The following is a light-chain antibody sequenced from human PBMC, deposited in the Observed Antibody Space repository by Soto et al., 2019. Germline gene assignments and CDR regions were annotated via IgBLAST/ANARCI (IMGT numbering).Light chain of an antibody. V-gene: IGKV3-11*01. CDR2: DAS. Sequence: EIVLTQSPGTLSLSPGEGATLSCRASQSVSSYLAWYQQKPGQAPRLLIYDASNRATGIPARFSGSGSGTDFTLTISSLEPEDFAVYYCEQRSNWPVTFGLGTMV. J-gene: IGKJ1*01. CDR1: QSVSSY. CDR3: EQRSNWPVT.